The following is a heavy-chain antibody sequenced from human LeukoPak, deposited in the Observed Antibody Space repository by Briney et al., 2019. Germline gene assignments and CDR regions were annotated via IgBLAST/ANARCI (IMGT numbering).Heavy chain of an antibody. V-gene: IGHV3-74*01. Sequence: PGGSLRLSCAAPGFTFSSYWMHWVRQAPGKGLVWVSRINSDGSSTSYADSVKGRFTISRDNAKNTLYLQMNSLRAEDTAVYYCARGYCSSTSCPKAYYFDYWGQGTLVTVSS. CDR1: GFTFSSYW. CDR3: ARGYCSSTSCPKAYYFDY. J-gene: IGHJ4*02. CDR2: INSDGSST. D-gene: IGHD2-2*01.